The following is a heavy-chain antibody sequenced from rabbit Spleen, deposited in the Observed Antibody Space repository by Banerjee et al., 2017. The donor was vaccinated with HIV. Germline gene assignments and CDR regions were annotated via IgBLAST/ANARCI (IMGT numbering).Heavy chain of an antibody. CDR1: GFDLSSYYY. D-gene: IGHD8-1*01. CDR3: AISYPGSSYGFNL. CDR2: IYTGSGST. V-gene: IGHV1S40*01. Sequence: QSLEESGGDLVKPGASLTLTCTASGFDLSSYYYMCWVRQAPGKGLEWIACIYTGSGSTYYASWAKGRFTISKTSSTTVTLQMTRLTAADTATYFCAISYPGSSYGFNLWGPGTLVTVS. J-gene: IGHJ4*01.